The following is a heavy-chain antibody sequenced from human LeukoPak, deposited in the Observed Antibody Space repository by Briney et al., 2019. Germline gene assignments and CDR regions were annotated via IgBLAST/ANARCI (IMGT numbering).Heavy chain of an antibody. V-gene: IGHV4-30-4*08. CDR3: ARQYCSGGSCQIYYYYMDV. Sequence: PSQTLSLTCTVSGGSISSGDYYWSWIRQPPGKVLEWIGYIYYSGSTYYNPSLKSRVTISVDTSKNQFSLKLSSVTAADTAVYYCARQYCSGGSCQIYYYYMDVWGKGTTVTVSS. J-gene: IGHJ6*03. CDR2: IYYSGST. CDR1: GGSISSGDYY. D-gene: IGHD2-15*01.